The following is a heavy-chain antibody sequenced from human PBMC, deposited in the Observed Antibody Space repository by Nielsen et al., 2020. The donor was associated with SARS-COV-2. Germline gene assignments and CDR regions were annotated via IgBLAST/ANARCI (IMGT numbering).Heavy chain of an antibody. CDR1: GFTFSSYA. Sequence: GESLKISCAASGFTFSSYAMSWVRQAPGKGLEWVSAISGSGGSTYYADSVKGRFTISRDNSKNTLYLQMNSLRAEDTAVYYCAKGGDSTSCYQGCYYGMYVWGQGTTVTVSS. CDR3: AKGGDSTSCYQGCYYGMYV. V-gene: IGHV3-23*01. D-gene: IGHD2-2*01. J-gene: IGHJ6*02. CDR2: ISGSGGST.